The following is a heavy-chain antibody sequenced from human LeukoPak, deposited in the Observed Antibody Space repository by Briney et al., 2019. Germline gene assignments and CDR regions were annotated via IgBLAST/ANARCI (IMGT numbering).Heavy chain of an antibody. D-gene: IGHD5-12*01. Sequence: ASVKVSCTASGYSFTIFHIHWVRQAPGQGLEWMGMINPSDGGTSYAQKFQGRVTMTSDTSTTTVAMDLSSLRSDDTAVYYCARESTFRLLRNVSDIWGQGTMVTVSS. V-gene: IGHV1-46*01. J-gene: IGHJ3*02. CDR3: ARESTFRLLRNVSDI. CDR2: INPSDGGT. CDR1: GYSFTIFH.